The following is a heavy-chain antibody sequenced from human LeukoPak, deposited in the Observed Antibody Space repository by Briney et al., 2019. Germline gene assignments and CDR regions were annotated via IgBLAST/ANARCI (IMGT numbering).Heavy chain of an antibody. CDR3: ARSSAYCGGDCYFDH. D-gene: IGHD2-21*02. Sequence: PGGSLRLSCAASGFTVSSNYMSWVRQAPGKGLEWVSVIYSGGSTYYADSVKGRFTISRDNSKNTLYLQMNSLRAKDTAVYYCARSSAYCGGDCYFDHWGQGTLVTVSS. CDR1: GFTVSSNY. J-gene: IGHJ4*02. V-gene: IGHV3-66*01. CDR2: IYSGGST.